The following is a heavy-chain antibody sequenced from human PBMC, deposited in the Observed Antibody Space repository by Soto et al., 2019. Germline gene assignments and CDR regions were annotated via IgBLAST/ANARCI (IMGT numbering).Heavy chain of an antibody. CDR1: GFTFSSYA. CDR3: AKRGVLDCSGGSCYSGPNRYYYYMDV. D-gene: IGHD2-15*01. V-gene: IGHV3-23*01. CDR2: ISGSGGST. Sequence: GGSLRLSCAASGFTFSSYAMSWVRQAPGKGLEWVSAISGSGGSTYYADSVKGRFTISRDNSKKTLYLQMNSLRAEDTAVYYCAKRGVLDCSGGSCYSGPNRYYYYMDVWGKGTTVTVSS. J-gene: IGHJ6*03.